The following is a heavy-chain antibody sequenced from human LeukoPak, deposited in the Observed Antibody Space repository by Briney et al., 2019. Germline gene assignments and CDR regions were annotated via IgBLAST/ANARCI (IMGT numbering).Heavy chain of an antibody. J-gene: IGHJ4*02. CDR3: ARGDDFWSGYFDY. V-gene: IGHV4-30-2*01. CDR1: GGSISSGGYS. D-gene: IGHD3-3*01. Sequence: SETLSLTCAVSGGSISSGGYSWSWIRQPPGKGLEWIGYIYHSGSTYYNPSLKSRVTISVDRSKNQLSLKLSSVTAADTAVYYCARGDDFWSGYFDYWGQGTLVTVSS. CDR2: IYHSGST.